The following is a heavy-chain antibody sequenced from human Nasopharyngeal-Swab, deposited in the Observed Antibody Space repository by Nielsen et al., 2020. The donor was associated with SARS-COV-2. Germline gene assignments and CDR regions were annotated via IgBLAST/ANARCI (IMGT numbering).Heavy chain of an antibody. D-gene: IGHD3-3*02. Sequence: GESLKISCAASGSTFSSYAMSWVRQAPGKGLEWVSTICGNSDTTHYADSVKGRFSISRDNSKNTLYLQMNSLRAEDTAVYYCAKNRDYFHFTSGFCLDNWGQGTLVTVSS. J-gene: IGHJ4*02. CDR1: GSTFSSYA. CDR2: ICGNSDTT. CDR3: AKNRDYFHFTSGFCLDN. V-gene: IGHV3-23*01.